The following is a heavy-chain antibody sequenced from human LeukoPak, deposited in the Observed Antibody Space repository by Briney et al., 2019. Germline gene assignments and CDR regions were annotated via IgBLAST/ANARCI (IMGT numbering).Heavy chain of an antibody. V-gene: IGHV4-59*11. CDR2: IYYSGST. CDR3: ASSTVTDTGFDY. Sequence: KTSETLSLTCTVSGRSISSHYWSWIRQPPGKGLEWIGYIYYSGSTKYNPSLKSQVTISVDTSKNQFSLKVSSVTAADTAVYYCASSTVTDTGFDYWGQGTLVTVSS. D-gene: IGHD4-11*01. J-gene: IGHJ4*02. CDR1: GRSISSHY.